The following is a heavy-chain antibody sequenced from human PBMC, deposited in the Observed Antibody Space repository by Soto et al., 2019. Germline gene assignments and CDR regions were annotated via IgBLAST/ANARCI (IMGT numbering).Heavy chain of an antibody. J-gene: IGHJ5*02. CDR2: ISAYNGNT. Sequence: ASVKVSCKASGYTFTSYGISWVRQAPGQGLEWMGWISAYNGNTNYAQKLQGRVTMTTDTSTSTAYMELRSLRSDDTAVYYCARGATHGGVLRFLEREFDPWGQGTLVTVSS. D-gene: IGHD3-3*01. CDR3: ARGATHGGVLRFLEREFDP. V-gene: IGHV1-18*01. CDR1: GYTFTSYG.